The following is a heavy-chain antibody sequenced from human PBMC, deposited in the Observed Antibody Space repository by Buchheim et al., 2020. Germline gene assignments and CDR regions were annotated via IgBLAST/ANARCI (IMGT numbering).Heavy chain of an antibody. CDR2: ILASGSI. V-gene: IGHV4-39*01. CDR3: TRQKVAPTNWFDP. CDR1: GDSTSINDYY. J-gene: IGHJ5*02. D-gene: IGHD5-12*01. Sequence: QVQLQESGPGLVRPSETLSLTCNVSGDSTSINDYYWGWIRQPPGKGLEYIGGILASGSIRYNPSLKSRVTISADASKNQVSLELRSVTAADTAVYYCTRQKVAPTNWFDPWGLGTL.